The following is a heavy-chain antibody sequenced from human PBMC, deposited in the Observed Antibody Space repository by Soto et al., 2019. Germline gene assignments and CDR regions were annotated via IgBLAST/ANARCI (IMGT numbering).Heavy chain of an antibody. J-gene: IGHJ4*02. D-gene: IGHD2-2*01. CDR3: AKGEIVVVPAANAYFDY. CDR1: GFTFSSYA. Sequence: SLRLSCAASGFTFSSYAMSWVRQAPGKGLEWVSAISGSGGSTYYADSVKGRFTISRDNSKNTLYLQMNSLRAEDTAVYYCAKGEIVVVPAANAYFDYWGQGTLVTVSS. CDR2: ISGSGGST. V-gene: IGHV3-23*01.